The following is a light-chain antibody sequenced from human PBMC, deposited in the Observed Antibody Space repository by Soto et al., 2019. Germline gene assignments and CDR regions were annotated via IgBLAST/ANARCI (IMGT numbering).Light chain of an antibody. CDR3: QQYNSYWT. V-gene: IGKV1-5*01. CDR2: DAS. J-gene: IGKJ1*01. Sequence: DIQMTQSASTLSASVGDRVTITCRASQSISSWLAWYQQKPGKAPKLLIYDASSLESRVPSRFSGSGSGTEFTLTISSLQPDDFATYYCQQYNSYWTFGQGTKVDI. CDR1: QSISSW.